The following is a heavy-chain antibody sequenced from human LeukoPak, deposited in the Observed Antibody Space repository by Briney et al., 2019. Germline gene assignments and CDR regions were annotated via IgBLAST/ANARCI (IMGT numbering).Heavy chain of an antibody. D-gene: IGHD6-19*01. CDR2: IHTSGST. CDR3: ARDSGSSGWGFRY. CDR1: GLSISSYY. V-gene: IGHV4-4*07. Sequence: PSETLSLTCTVSGLSISSYYWSCIRQPAGKGLEWIGRIHTSGSTNYNPSLKSRVTMSLDTSKNQFSLKLTSVTAADTAVYYCARDSGSSGWGFRYWGQGALVTVSS. J-gene: IGHJ4*02.